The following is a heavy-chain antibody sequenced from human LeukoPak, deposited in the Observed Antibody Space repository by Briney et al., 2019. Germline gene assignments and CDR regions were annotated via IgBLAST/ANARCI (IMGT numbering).Heavy chain of an antibody. CDR2: INPNSGGT. CDR3: AGDQASAAVGTVYYYHGMDV. J-gene: IGHJ6*02. Sequence: GASVKVSCKASGYTFTGYYMHWVRQAPGQGLEWMGWINPNSGGTNYAQKFQGWVTMTRDTSISTAYMELNRLRSDDTAVYYCAGDQASAAVGTVYYYHGMDVWGQGTTVTVSS. D-gene: IGHD6-13*01. V-gene: IGHV1-2*04. CDR1: GYTFTGYY.